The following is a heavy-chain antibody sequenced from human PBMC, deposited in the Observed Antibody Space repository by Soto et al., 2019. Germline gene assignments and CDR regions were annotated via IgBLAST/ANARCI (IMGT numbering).Heavy chain of an antibody. J-gene: IGHJ6*02. V-gene: IGHV1-18*04. CDR1: GYTFTSYG. CDR2: ISGYNGNT. CDR3: ARAGKYYYGSGSPYYYGIDV. Sequence: QVQLVQSGAEVKKPGASVKVSCKASGYTFTSYGVSWVRQAPGQGLEWMGWISGYNGNTNYAQKLQGRGTMTTDTSTSTAYMELRSLRSDVTAVYYCARAGKYYYGSGSPYYYGIDVWGQGITVTVSS. D-gene: IGHD3-10*01.